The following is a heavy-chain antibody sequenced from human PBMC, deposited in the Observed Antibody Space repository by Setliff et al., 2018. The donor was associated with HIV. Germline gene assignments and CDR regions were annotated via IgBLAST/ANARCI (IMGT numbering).Heavy chain of an antibody. CDR3: ARHYTGLFGGYYMDV. D-gene: IGHD3-3*01. V-gene: IGHV4-34*01. CDR1: GGSFTAYY. CDR2: INHSGST. Sequence: SETLSLTCGVYGGSFTAYYWSWIRQPPGKGLEWIGEINHSGSTNYNPSLKSRVTISVDTSKNQFSLKLTSVTAADTAVYFCARHYTGLFGGYYMDVWGKGTTVTVSS. J-gene: IGHJ6*03.